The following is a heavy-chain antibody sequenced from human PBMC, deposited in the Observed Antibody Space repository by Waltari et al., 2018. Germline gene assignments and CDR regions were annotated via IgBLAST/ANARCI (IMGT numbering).Heavy chain of an antibody. D-gene: IGHD6-13*01. V-gene: IGHV3-23*01. CDR2: ISGSGKDT. Sequence: EVQLLESGGGLVQPGGSLRLSCVGTGCSFSTYGMTWVRQAPGKGLEWVSAISGSGKDTYYADFVKGRFTMSRDNSKNTLYLHMKNVRVDDTAIYYCAKDLRASAGPYWGQGTLVTVSS. J-gene: IGHJ4*02. CDR3: AKDLRASAGPY. CDR1: GCSFSTYG.